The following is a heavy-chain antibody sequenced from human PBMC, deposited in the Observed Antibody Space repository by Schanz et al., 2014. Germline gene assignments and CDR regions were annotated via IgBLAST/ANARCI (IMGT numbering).Heavy chain of an antibody. Sequence: EVQLLESGGGLVQPGGSLRLSCAASGFTFSTHAMHWVRQAPGKGLEWVANIKKDGSEKYYVDSVKGRFTISRDNAKNTLFLQMNSLRAEDTAVYYCARDHTTESYYSAGPPIDYWGQGTLLTVSS. CDR2: IKKDGSEK. J-gene: IGHJ4*02. CDR3: ARDHTTESYYSAGPPIDY. V-gene: IGHV3-7*01. D-gene: IGHD1-26*01. CDR1: GFTFSTHA.